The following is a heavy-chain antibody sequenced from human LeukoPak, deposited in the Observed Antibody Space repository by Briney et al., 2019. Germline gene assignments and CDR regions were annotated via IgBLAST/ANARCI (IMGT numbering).Heavy chain of an antibody. CDR1: GFTFSSYG. Sequence: GGSLRLSCAASGFTFSSYGMHWVRQAPGKGLEWVAFIRYDGSNKYYADSVKGRFTISRDNSKNTLYLQINSLRAEDTAVYYCAKDGGDLFDYWGQGTLVTVSS. CDR3: AKDGGDLFDY. CDR2: IRYDGSNK. D-gene: IGHD3-16*01. J-gene: IGHJ4*02. V-gene: IGHV3-30*02.